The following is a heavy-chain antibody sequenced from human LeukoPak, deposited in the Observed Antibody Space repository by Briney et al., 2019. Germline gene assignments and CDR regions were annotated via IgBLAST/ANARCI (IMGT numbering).Heavy chain of an antibody. D-gene: IGHD3-22*01. CDR3: AKDLYYDTSGYYSSPDAFDI. J-gene: IGHJ3*02. CDR2: ISYDGSNR. CDR1: GFTFSSYA. V-gene: IGHV3-30*04. Sequence: GGSLRLSCAASGFTFSSYAMHWVRQAPGKGLEWVAVISYDGSNRFYADSVKGRFTISRDNSKNTLFLQMNSLRAEDTAVYYCAKDLYYDTSGYYSSPDAFDIWGQGTMVTVSS.